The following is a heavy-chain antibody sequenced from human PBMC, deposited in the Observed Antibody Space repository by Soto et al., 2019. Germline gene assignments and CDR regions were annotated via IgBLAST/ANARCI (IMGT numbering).Heavy chain of an antibody. CDR1: GVSISSNNYY. CDR2: MSYSRST. J-gene: IGHJ4*02. CDR3: ASHLRHTNWGGGYFDY. V-gene: IGHV4-39*01. D-gene: IGHD7-27*01. Sequence: QLQLQESGPGLVKPSETLSLTCFVAGVSISSNNYYWVWIRQPPGKGLEWIGSMSYSRSTYYNPSLKSRVPISVDTSKNQFSLKLTSVTAADTAVYYCASHLRHTNWGGGYFDYWGQGPLVTVSS.